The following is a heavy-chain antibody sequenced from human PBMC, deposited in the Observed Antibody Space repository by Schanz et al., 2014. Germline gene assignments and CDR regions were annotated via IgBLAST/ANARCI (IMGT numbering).Heavy chain of an antibody. CDR1: GGSISDYC. CDR3: ARLYCSTPGCYVSPNGFAKDY. V-gene: IGHV4-34*01. CDR2: INQSGDT. Sequence: QVQLQQWGPGLVKPSKTLSLTCTVSGGSISDYCWSWIRQPPDTGLEWIGEINQSGDTNYNPSLKRRVTISVDTSNNQFPLKLRSVTAADTAVYYCARLYCSTPGCYVSPNGFAKDYWGQGTLVTVSS. J-gene: IGHJ4*02. D-gene: IGHD2-2*01.